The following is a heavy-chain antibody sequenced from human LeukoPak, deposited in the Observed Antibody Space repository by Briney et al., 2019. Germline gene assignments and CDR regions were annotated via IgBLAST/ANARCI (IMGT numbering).Heavy chain of an antibody. J-gene: IGHJ4*02. Sequence: GGSLRLSCAASGFTFSIYSMSRVRQAPGRGLEWVANIKQDGSDKYYLDSVKGRFTISRDNAKNSLYLQMNSLRAEDTAVYYCARDATNFDYWGQGTLVTVSS. CDR3: ARDATNFDY. CDR2: IKQDGSDK. CDR1: GFTFSIYS. D-gene: IGHD1-1*01. V-gene: IGHV3-7*01.